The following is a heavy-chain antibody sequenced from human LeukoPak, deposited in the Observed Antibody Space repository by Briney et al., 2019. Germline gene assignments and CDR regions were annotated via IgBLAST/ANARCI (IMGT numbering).Heavy chain of an antibody. D-gene: IGHD5-18*01. J-gene: IGHJ4*02. Sequence: GGPLRLSCAASGFTFSSYAMHWVRQAPGKGLEWVAVISYDGSNKYYADSVKGRFTISRDNSKNTLYLQMNSLRAEDTAVYYCATTRDSYAFFDYWGQGTLVTVSS. V-gene: IGHV3-30-3*01. CDR2: ISYDGSNK. CDR3: ATTRDSYAFFDY. CDR1: GFTFSSYA.